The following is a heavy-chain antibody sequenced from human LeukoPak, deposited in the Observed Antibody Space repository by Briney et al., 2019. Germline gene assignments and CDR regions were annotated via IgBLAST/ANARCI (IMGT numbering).Heavy chain of an antibody. CDR2: IYYTGST. CDR1: GASISSSSYF. Sequence: QPSETLSLTCTVSGASISSSSYFWGWVRQPPGKGLEWIGSIYYTGSTYYNPSLKARVTLSFDASRSQFSLKLSSVTAADTAVYYCARDLAARWGQGTLVTVSS. D-gene: IGHD6-25*01. V-gene: IGHV4-39*07. CDR3: ARDLAAR. J-gene: IGHJ4*02.